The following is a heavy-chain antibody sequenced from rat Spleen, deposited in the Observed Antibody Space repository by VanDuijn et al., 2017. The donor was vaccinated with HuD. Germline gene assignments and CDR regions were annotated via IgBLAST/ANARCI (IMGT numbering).Heavy chain of an antibody. V-gene: IGHV5S14*01. Sequence: EVQLAGSGGDLVQPGRSLKLSCAASGFTFSDYGMVWVRQTPTKGLEWVASISSGGLDTNYQDSVKGRFTIARENAKNTQYLQMDSLRSEDTATYYCARRGILRPIVGYFDYWGQGVMVTVSS. CDR2: ISSGGLDT. CDR3: ARRGILRPIVGYFDY. J-gene: IGHJ2*01. D-gene: IGHD1-6*01. CDR1: GFTFSDYG.